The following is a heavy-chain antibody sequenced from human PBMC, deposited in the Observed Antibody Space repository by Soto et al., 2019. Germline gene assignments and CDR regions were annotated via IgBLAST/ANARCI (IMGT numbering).Heavy chain of an antibody. D-gene: IGHD2-21*02. V-gene: IGHV1-3*05. CDR2: INAGNGNT. J-gene: IGHJ4*02. CDR1: RYTFTSYA. Sequence: QVQLVQSRAEEKQPGASVKVSCKASRYTFTSYAMHWVRQAPGQRREWMGWINAGNGNTKYSQKFQGRVTITRDTSASTAYMELSSLRSEDTAVYYCARSIVVVTALDYWGQGTLVTVSS. CDR3: ARSIVVVTALDY.